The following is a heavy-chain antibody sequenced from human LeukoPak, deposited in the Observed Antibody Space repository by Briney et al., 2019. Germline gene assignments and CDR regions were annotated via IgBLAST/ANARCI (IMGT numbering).Heavy chain of an antibody. CDR3: AGYSSGWMDF. D-gene: IGHD6-19*01. V-gene: IGHV4-59*12. CDR2: IYYSGNT. CDR1: GGSISSYY. Sequence: PSETLSLTCTVSGGSISSYYWTWIRQPPGKGLEWIGYIYYSGNTNYNPSLKSRVTISVDTPKNQFSLKLSSVTATDTAVYYCAGYSSGWMDFWGRGTLVTVSS. J-gene: IGHJ4*02.